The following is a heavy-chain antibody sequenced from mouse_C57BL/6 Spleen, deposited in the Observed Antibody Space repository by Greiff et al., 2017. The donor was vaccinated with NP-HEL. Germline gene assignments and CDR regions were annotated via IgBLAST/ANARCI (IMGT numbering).Heavy chain of an antibody. CDR2: IWSDGST. CDR3: ARHSGSYYAMDY. D-gene: IGHD1-1*01. Sequence: QVQLKESGPGLVAPSQCLSITCTVSGFSLTSYGVHWVRQPPGKGLEWLVVIWSDGSTTYNSALKSRLSISKDNSKSQVFLKMNSLQTDYTAMYYCARHSGSYYAMDYWGQGTSVTVSS. J-gene: IGHJ4*01. CDR1: GFSLTSYG. V-gene: IGHV2-6-1*01.